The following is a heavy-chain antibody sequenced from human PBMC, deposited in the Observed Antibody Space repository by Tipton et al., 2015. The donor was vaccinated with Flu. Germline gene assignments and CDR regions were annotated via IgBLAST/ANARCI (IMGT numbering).Heavy chain of an antibody. J-gene: IGHJ4*02. V-gene: IGHV4-30-2*01. CDR3: ARKSPPVY. CDR2: ISHTGT. CDR1: GAPVRGGIYS. Sequence: TLSLTCAVSGAPVRGGIYSWNWIRQPPGKGLEWIGSISHTGTYYKPSLRTRAAISADRSKNQFSLELTSVTAADTAVYYCARKSPPVYWGQGILVTVSS.